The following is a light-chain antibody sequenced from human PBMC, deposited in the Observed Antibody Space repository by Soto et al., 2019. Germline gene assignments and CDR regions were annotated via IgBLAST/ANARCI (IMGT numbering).Light chain of an antibody. Sequence: EIVLTQSPATLSLSPGERATLSCRASQSVSSNLACYQQKPGQAPRLLISDASNRATGVPARFSGSGSGTDFTLTISSLEPEDFAVYYCQQRYNWPPLTFGGGTKLEIK. CDR2: DAS. CDR3: QQRYNWPPLT. CDR1: QSVSSN. V-gene: IGKV3-11*01. J-gene: IGKJ4*01.